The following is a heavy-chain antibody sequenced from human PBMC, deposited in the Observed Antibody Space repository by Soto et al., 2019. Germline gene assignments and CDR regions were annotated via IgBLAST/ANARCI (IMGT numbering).Heavy chain of an antibody. Sequence: GVLRLSCVASEFTFSSYWMHWVRQTPGKGLVWVSRLNEDGRYTSYADSVKGRFTISRDNAKNTLYLQMNSLRAEDTAVYCCARHTSGWHYYDYWGQGTPVTVSS. CDR2: LNEDGRYT. D-gene: IGHD6-19*01. V-gene: IGHV3-74*01. CDR3: ARHTSGWHYYDY. J-gene: IGHJ4*02. CDR1: EFTFSSYW.